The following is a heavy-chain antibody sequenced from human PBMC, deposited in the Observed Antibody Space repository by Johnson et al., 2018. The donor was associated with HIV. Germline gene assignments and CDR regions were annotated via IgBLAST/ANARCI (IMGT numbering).Heavy chain of an antibody. V-gene: IGHV3-74*01. CDR1: GITISRNW. J-gene: IGHJ3*01. CDR3: ARGCREGYTCYVFDV. CDR2: INSDGSST. Sequence: VQLVESGGGLVQPGGSLTLSCAASGITISRNWMHWVRQAPGKGPVWVSRINSDGSSTNYADSVKGRFRISRDNAENTLYLQMNSLRVEDTAVYFCARGCREGYTCYVFDVWGQGTRVTVSS. D-gene: IGHD5-24*01.